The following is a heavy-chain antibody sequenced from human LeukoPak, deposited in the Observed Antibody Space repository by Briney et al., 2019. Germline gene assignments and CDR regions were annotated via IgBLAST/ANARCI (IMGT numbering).Heavy chain of an antibody. Sequence: SGPTLVNPTQTLTLTCTFSGFSLSTSGMCMSWIRQPPGKALEWLALIDWDDAKYYSTSLRTRLTVSKDTSKNQVVLTMTNMDPVDTATYYCARMLYGDGVNYFDYWGQGTLVTVSS. V-gene: IGHV2-70*01. CDR1: GFSLSTSGMC. CDR2: IDWDDAK. J-gene: IGHJ4*02. D-gene: IGHD4-17*01. CDR3: ARMLYGDGVNYFDY.